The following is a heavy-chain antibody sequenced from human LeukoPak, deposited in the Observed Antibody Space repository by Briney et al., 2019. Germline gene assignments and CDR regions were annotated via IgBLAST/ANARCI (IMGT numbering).Heavy chain of an antibody. CDR2: ISGSGGST. Sequence: PGGSLRLFCAASGFTFSSYAMSWVRQAPGKGLEWVSAISGSGGSTYYADSVKGRFTISRDNSKNTLYLQMNSLRAEDTAVYYCAKRIVVVPADLYYFDYWGQGTLVTVSS. V-gene: IGHV3-23*01. D-gene: IGHD2-2*01. CDR3: AKRIVVVPADLYYFDY. CDR1: GFTFSSYA. J-gene: IGHJ4*02.